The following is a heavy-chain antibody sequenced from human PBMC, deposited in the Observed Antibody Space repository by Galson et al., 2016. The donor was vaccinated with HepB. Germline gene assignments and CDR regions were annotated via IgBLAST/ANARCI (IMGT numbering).Heavy chain of an antibody. CDR3: ARDSTVTTFLRHKGGFDP. CDR2: IKQDGSEK. D-gene: IGHD4-17*01. Sequence: SLRLSCAASGFTFSRYWMSWVRQAPGKGLEWVANIKQDGSEKYYVDSVKGRFTISRDNAKNSLYLRMNSLTAEDTAVYYCARDSTVTTFLRHKGGFDPWGQGTLVTVSS. CDR1: GFTFSRYW. J-gene: IGHJ5*02. V-gene: IGHV3-7*01.